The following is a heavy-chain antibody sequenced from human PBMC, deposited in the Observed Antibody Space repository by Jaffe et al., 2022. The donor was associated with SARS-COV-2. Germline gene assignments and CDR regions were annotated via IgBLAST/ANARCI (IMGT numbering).Heavy chain of an antibody. Sequence: QVQLVESGGGLVKPGGSLRLSCAASGFTFSGYYMSWIRQAPGKGLEWVSYISDSGDIIHYADSVKGRFTISRDNPRNSLYLQLNSLRAEDTAVYFCASRLYRGNDIHAFDIWGQGTMVTVSS. V-gene: IGHV3-11*01. J-gene: IGHJ3*02. D-gene: IGHD3-9*01. CDR1: GFTFSGYY. CDR2: ISDSGDII. CDR3: ASRLYRGNDIHAFDI.